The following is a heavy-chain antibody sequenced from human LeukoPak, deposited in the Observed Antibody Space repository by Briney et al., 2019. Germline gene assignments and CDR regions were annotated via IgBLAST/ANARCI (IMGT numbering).Heavy chain of an antibody. J-gene: IGHJ1*01. CDR1: GFTVSSKY. CDR3: AQQVGYCSSGNCYFTY. Sequence: GGSLRLSCAASGFTVSSKYMSWVRQAPGKGLEWVSAINNDGDSTYSADSVKGRFTVSRDNSKNTLYLQMNSLRAEDAAVYYCAQQVGYCSSGNCYFTYWGQGTLVTVSS. V-gene: IGHV3-53*01. D-gene: IGHD2-15*01. CDR2: INNDGDST.